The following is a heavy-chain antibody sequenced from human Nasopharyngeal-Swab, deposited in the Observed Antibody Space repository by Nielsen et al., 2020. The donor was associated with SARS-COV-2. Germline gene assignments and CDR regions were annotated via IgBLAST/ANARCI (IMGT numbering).Heavy chain of an antibody. CDR3: AKDLRGTPGGAFDI. V-gene: IGHV3-21*04. D-gene: IGHD3-10*01. CDR1: GFTFSSYS. J-gene: IGHJ3*02. Sequence: GGSLRLSCAASGFTFSSYSMNWVRQAPGKGLEWVSSISSSSSYIYYADSVKGRFTISRDNSKNTLYLQMNSLRAEDTAVYYCAKDLRGTPGGAFDIWGQGTMVTVSS. CDR2: ISSSSSYI.